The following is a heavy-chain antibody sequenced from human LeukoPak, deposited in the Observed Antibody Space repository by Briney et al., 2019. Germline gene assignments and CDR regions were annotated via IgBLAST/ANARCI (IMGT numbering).Heavy chain of an antibody. CDR2: INHSGST. Sequence: SETLSLTCAVYGGSFSGYYWSWIRQPPGKGLEWIGEINHSGSTNYNPSLKSRVTMSVDTSKNQFSLKLSSVTAADTAVYYCAREFPASRSSGYYYRPSYFDYWGQGTLVTVSS. CDR1: GGSFSGYY. V-gene: IGHV4-34*01. D-gene: IGHD3-22*01. CDR3: AREFPASRSSGYYYRPSYFDY. J-gene: IGHJ4*02.